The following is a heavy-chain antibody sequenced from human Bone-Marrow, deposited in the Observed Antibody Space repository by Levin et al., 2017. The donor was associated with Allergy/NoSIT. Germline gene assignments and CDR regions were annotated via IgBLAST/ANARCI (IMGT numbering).Heavy chain of an antibody. J-gene: IGHJ5*02. Sequence: ASVRVSCKASGYTFTSYDINWVRQATGQGLEWMGWMNPNSGNTGYAQKFQGRGTMTRNTAISTAYMELSSLRSEDTAVYYCGRWGAVAGPWGQGTLVTVSS. D-gene: IGHD6-19*01. CDR3: GRWGAVAGP. V-gene: IGHV1-8*01. CDR2: MNPNSGNT. CDR1: GYTFTSYD.